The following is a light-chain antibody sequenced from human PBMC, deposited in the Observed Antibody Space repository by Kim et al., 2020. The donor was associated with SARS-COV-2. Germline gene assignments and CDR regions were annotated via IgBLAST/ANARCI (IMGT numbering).Light chain of an antibody. J-gene: IGKJ4*01. CDR3: QQHDSSPLT. CDR2: DIS. CDR1: QSITSSY. V-gene: IGKV3-20*01. Sequence: EIVLTQSPGTLSLSPGERVTLSCRASQSITSSYLAWYQQKPGQAPRLLIYDISSRATGIPDRFSGSGSGTDFTLTISRLEPEDFAVYYCQQHDSSPLTFGGGTKVDIK.